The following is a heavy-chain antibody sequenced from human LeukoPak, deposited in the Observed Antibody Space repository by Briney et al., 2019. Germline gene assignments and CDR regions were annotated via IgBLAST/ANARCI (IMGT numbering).Heavy chain of an antibody. D-gene: IGHD6-19*01. CDR2: INTDGSST. V-gene: IGHV3-74*01. Sequence: GGSLRLSCAASGFSFTSYWMHWVRQAPGKGLVWVSHINTDGSSTTYADSVKGRFSISRDNAKNSLYLQVNSLRAEDAAVYYCAREPGDSSGWSEWGQGTLVTVSS. CDR3: AREPGDSSGWSE. CDR1: GFSFTSYW. J-gene: IGHJ4*02.